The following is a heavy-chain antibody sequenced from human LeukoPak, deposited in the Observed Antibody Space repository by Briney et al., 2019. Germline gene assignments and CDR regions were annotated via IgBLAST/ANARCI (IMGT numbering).Heavy chain of an antibody. D-gene: IGHD4-17*01. CDR1: GGSVSSYY. CDR2: IYYSGST. CDR3: ARDHDYGDYGGYYYYYMDV. J-gene: IGHJ6*03. V-gene: IGHV4-59*02. Sequence: SETLSLTCTVSGGSVSSYYWSWIRQPPGKGLEWIGYIYYSGSTNYNPSLKSRVTISVDTSKNQFSLKLSSVTAADTAVYYCARDHDYGDYGGYYYYYMDVWGKGTTVTVSS.